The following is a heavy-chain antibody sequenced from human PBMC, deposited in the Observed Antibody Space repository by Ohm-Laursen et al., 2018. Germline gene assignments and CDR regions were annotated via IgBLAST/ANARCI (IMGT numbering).Heavy chain of an antibody. V-gene: IGHV3-69-1*01. CDR3: ARDGSGWSRDV. Sequence: LRLSRAPSGFSLSPTGMTWVRQAPGKGLEWVSTICFTSDPYYAESLRGRFTVSRDNTTNSVYLQMNSLRDEDTGVYYRARDGSGWSRDVWGQGTTVTVSS. CDR1: GFSLSPTG. CDR2: ICFTSDP. J-gene: IGHJ6*02. D-gene: IGHD6-13*01.